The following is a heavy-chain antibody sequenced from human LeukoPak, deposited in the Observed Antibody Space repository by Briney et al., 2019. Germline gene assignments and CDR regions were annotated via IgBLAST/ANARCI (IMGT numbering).Heavy chain of an antibody. D-gene: IGHD2-2*01. Sequence: SETLSLTCTVSGGSISNYYWSWIRQPPGKGLEWIGYIYHSGSTNYNPSLKSRVTISLDTSKKQFSLKLSSVTAADTAVYYCASTSDSRVKIQFDYWGQGTLVTVSS. V-gene: IGHV4-59*01. CDR1: GGSISNYY. CDR3: ASTSDSRVKIQFDY. CDR2: IYHSGST. J-gene: IGHJ4*02.